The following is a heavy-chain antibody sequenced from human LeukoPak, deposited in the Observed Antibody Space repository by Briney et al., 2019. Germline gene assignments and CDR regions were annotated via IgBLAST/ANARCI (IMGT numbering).Heavy chain of an antibody. J-gene: IGHJ3*02. CDR3: ARGLWFGESNAFDI. D-gene: IGHD3-10*01. Sequence: PSQTLSLTCTVSGGSISSGGYYWSWIRQPPGKGLEWIGYIYHSGSTYYNPSLKSRVTISVDTSKNQFSLKLSSVTAADTAVYYCARGLWFGESNAFDIWGQGTMDTVSS. CDR2: IYHSGST. CDR1: GGSISSGGYY. V-gene: IGHV4-30-2*01.